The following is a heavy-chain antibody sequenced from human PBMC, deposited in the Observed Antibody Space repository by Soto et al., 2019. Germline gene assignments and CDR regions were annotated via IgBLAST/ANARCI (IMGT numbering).Heavy chain of an antibody. J-gene: IGHJ4*02. CDR1: GFTFSSYA. D-gene: IGHD2-15*01. CDR3: ARSPSDIVVVVAADY. V-gene: IGHV3-30-3*01. CDR2: ISYDGSNK. Sequence: SLRLSCAASGFTFSSYAMHWVRQAPGKGLEWVAVISYDGSNKYYADSVKGRFTISRDNSKNTLYLQMNSLRAEDTAVYYCARSPSDIVVVVAADYWGQG.